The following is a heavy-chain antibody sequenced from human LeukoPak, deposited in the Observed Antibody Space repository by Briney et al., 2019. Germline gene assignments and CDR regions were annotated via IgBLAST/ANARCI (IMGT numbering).Heavy chain of an antibody. CDR1: GFTFSSYA. J-gene: IGHJ4*02. Sequence: GGSLRLSCAASGFTFSSYAMTWVRLAPGKGLEWVSTITGGATSTYYADSVRGRFATSRDNSKDTLCVQMNSLRAEDTAIYYCARADNGAFDYWGQGTVVTVSS. CDR2: ITGGATST. CDR3: ARADNGAFDY. V-gene: IGHV3-23*01. D-gene: IGHD1-26*01.